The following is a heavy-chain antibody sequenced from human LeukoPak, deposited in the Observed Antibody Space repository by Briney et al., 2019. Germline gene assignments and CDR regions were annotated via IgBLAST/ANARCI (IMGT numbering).Heavy chain of an antibody. V-gene: IGHV3-13*01. Sequence: GGSLRLSCAASGFTFSSYDMRWVRQATGKGLEWVSAIGTAGDTCYPGSVKGRFTTSRENAKSSLYLQMNSLRAGDTAVYYCARAGHYDFWSGEGYGMDVWGQGTTVTVSS. CDR2: IGTAGDT. CDR3: ARAGHYDFWSGEGYGMDV. J-gene: IGHJ6*02. CDR1: GFTFSSYD. D-gene: IGHD3-3*01.